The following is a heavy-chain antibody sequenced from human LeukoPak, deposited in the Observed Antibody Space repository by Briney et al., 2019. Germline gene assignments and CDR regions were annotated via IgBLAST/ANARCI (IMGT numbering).Heavy chain of an antibody. CDR3: ARGSGNWYWGFDY. J-gene: IGHJ4*02. CDR1: GGSISSYY. CDR2: IFYRGST. V-gene: IGHV4-59*08. Sequence: SETLSLTCTVSGGSISSYYWSWIRQPPGKGLEWIGYIFYRGSTNYNPSLKSRVTISVDTSKNQFSLKLSSVTAADTAVYYCARGSGNWYWGFDYWGQGALVTVSS. D-gene: IGHD6-13*01.